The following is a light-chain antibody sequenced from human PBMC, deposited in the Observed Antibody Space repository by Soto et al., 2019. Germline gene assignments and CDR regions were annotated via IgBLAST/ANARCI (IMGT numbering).Light chain of an antibody. V-gene: IGKV1-9*01. CDR1: QGISSS. Sequence: DIQLTQSPSFLSASVGDRVTITCRASQGISSSLAWYQQKPGKAPQLLIYAASTLQSGVPSRFSGSGSGTEFTLTINSLQPEDCVIYYCQQVNSFPLTFGGGTKVEIK. J-gene: IGKJ4*01. CDR2: AAS. CDR3: QQVNSFPLT.